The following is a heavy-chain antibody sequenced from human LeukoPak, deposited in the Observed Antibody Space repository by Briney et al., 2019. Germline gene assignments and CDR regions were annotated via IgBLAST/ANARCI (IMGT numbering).Heavy chain of an antibody. V-gene: IGHV4-34*01. Sequence: SETLSLTCAVYGGSFSGYYWSWLRQPPGKGLEWIGSIYYSGSTYYNPSLKSRVTISVDTSKNQFSLKLSPVTAADTAVYYCARYVTAPFAAFDIWGQGRMVTVSS. D-gene: IGHD3-10*02. J-gene: IGHJ3*02. CDR3: ARYVTAPFAAFDI. CDR1: GGSFSGYY. CDR2: IYYSGST.